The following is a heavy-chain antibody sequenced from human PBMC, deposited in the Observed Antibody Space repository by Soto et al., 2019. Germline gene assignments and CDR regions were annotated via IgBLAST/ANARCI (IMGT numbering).Heavy chain of an antibody. V-gene: IGHV3-33*01. CDR1: GFTFSSYG. Sequence: QVQLVESGGGVVQPGRSLRLSCAASGFTFSSYGMHWVRQAPGKGLEWVAVIWYDGSNKYYADSVKGRFTISRDNSKNTLYLQMNSLSAEDTAVYYCARDHCGGDCYTRAFDIWGQGTMVTVSS. D-gene: IGHD2-21*02. CDR3: ARDHCGGDCYTRAFDI. J-gene: IGHJ3*02. CDR2: IWYDGSNK.